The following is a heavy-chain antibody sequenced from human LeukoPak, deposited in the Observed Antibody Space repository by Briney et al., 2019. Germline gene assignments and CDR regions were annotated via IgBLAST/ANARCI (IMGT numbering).Heavy chain of an antibody. D-gene: IGHD2-2*03. CDR2: IYTSGST. J-gene: IGHJ5*02. CDR1: GGSISSYY. V-gene: IGHV4-4*09. Sequence: SETLSLTCTVSGGSISSYYWSWIRQPPGKGLEWIGYIYTSGSTNYNPSLKSRVTISVDTSKNQFSLKLSSVTAADTAVYYCARMDIVVVPAVNRASVWFDPWGQGTLVTVSS. CDR3: ARMDIVVVPAVNRASVWFDP.